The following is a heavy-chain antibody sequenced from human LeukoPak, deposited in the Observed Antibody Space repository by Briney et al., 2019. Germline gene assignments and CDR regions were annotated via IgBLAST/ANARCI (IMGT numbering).Heavy chain of an antibody. CDR3: ARVSGYYSIDS. CDR1: GGSISSDY. V-gene: IGHV4-59*01. CDR2: IYYTGIT. Sequence: SETLSLTCTVSGGSISSDYWSWIRQPPGRELEWIGYIYYTGITNYNPSLKRRVTISVDTSKNQFSLKLSSVTAADTAVYYCARVSGYYSIDSWGQGTLVTVSS. J-gene: IGHJ4*02. D-gene: IGHD3-22*01.